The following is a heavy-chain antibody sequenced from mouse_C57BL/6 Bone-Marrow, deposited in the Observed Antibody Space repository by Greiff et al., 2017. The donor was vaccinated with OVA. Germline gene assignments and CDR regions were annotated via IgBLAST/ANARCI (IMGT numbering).Heavy chain of an antibody. CDR1: GFTFSSYA. Sequence: EVHLVESGEGLVKPGGSLKLSCAASGFTFSSYAMSWVRQTPEKRLEWVAYISSGGDYIYYADTVKGRFTISSDNARNTLYLQMSSLKSEDTAMYYCTRDQGYDGYYGRFAYWGQGTLVTVSA. V-gene: IGHV5-9-1*02. J-gene: IGHJ3*01. D-gene: IGHD2-3*01. CDR2: ISSGGDYI. CDR3: TRDQGYDGYYGRFAY.